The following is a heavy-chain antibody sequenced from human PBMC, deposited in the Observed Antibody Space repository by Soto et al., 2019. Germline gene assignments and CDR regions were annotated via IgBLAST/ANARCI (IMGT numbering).Heavy chain of an antibody. CDR3: ARRHCSSTSCYLDI. CDR1: GGSISSGGYY. V-gene: IGHV4-31*03. D-gene: IGHD2-2*01. CDR2: IHYSGST. J-gene: IGHJ3*02. Sequence: TLSLTCTVSGGSISSGGYYWSWIRQHPGKGLEWIGYIHYSGSTYYNPSLKSRVTISVDTSKNQFSLKLSSVTAADTAVYYCARRHCSSTSCYLDIWGQGTMVTVSS.